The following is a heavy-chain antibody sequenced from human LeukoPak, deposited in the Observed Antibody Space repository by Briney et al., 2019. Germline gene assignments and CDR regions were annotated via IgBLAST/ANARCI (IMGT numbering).Heavy chain of an antibody. J-gene: IGHJ6*03. Sequence: GGSLRLSCAASGFTFSSYEMNWVRQAPGKGLEWVSYISSSGSTIYYADSVKGRFTISRDNAKNSLYLQMNSLKTEDTAVYYCTRTGRQGYDFWSGYYRAAADYYYMDVWGKGTTVTVSS. D-gene: IGHD3-3*01. V-gene: IGHV3-48*03. CDR1: GFTFSSYE. CDR2: ISSSGSTI. CDR3: TRTGRQGYDFWSGYYRAAADYYYMDV.